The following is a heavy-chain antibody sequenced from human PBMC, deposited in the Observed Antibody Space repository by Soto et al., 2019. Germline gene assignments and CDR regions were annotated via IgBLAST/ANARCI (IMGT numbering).Heavy chain of an antibody. CDR1: GLSVSDKY. CDR3: AREGYAYGLDF. CDR2: TYTGGNS. D-gene: IGHD3-10*01. J-gene: IGHJ4*02. V-gene: IGHV3-53*02. Sequence: EVQLVQTGGGLIKPGGSLSLSCAASGLSVSDKYMSWVRQAPGKGLEWVSLTYTGGNSYFADFVKGRFIASRDISKNTLFLHMNSLAAEDTAVYYCAREGYAYGLDFWGQASLVTVSS.